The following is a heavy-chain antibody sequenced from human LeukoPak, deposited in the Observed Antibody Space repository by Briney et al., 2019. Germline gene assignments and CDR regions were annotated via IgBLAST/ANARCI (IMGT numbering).Heavy chain of an antibody. J-gene: IGHJ6*03. V-gene: IGHV3-73*01. D-gene: IGHD3-10*01. Sequence: GGSPRLSCAASGFTLSGSEVHWVRQAPGKGLEWLGRIRIKINNYATAYAASAKGRFTISRDDSNNTAYLQMSSLKTEDSAVYFCTRHLLPEGVYYGNTYYYYMDVWGKGTTVIVSS. CDR3: TRHLLPEGVYYGNTYYYYMDV. CDR2: IRIKINNYAT. CDR1: GFTLSGSE.